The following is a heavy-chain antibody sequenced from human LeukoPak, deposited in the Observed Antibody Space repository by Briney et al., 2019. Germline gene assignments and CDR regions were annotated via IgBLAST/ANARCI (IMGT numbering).Heavy chain of an antibody. Sequence: QTGGSLRLSCEASGFTFGSHAMYWVRQAPGKGLEWVAGIFGSGGSPHYADSVKGRFTISRDSSRNTVYLQINSLRADDTAVYYCGKTTVGYSSGQKPAWPVDYWGQGTLVTVSS. V-gene: IGHV3-23*01. D-gene: IGHD5-18*01. J-gene: IGHJ4*02. CDR2: IFGSGGSP. CDR1: GFTFGSHA. CDR3: GKTTVGYSSGQKPAWPVDY.